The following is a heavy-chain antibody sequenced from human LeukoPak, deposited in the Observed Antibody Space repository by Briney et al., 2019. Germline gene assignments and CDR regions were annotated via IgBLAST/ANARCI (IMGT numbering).Heavy chain of an antibody. CDR3: ARPGEGSGYSSSRIDY. V-gene: IGHV4-39*01. D-gene: IGHD6-13*01. CDR2: IYYSGTT. CDR1: GGSISSSSYY. J-gene: IGHJ4*02. Sequence: SETLSLTCTVSGGSISSSSYYWGWIRQPPGKGLEWIGSIYYSGTTYYNPSLKSRVTISVDTSKNQFSLKLGSVTAADTAVYYCARPGEGSGYSSSRIDYWGQGTLVTVSS.